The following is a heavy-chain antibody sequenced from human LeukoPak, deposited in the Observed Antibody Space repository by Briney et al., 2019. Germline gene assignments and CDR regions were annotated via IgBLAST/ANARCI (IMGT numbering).Heavy chain of an antibody. D-gene: IGHD6-19*01. Sequence: ASVKVSCKASGYTFTSYGISWVRQAPGQGLEWMGWISAYNGNTNYAQKLQGRVTMTTDTSTSTAYKELSRLRSDDTAVYYCARARLAIDYWGQGTLVTVSS. CDR3: ARARLAIDY. CDR2: ISAYNGNT. V-gene: IGHV1-18*01. CDR1: GYTFTSYG. J-gene: IGHJ4*02.